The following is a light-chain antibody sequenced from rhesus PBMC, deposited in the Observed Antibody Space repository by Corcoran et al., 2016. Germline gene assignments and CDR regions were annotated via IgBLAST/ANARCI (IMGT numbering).Light chain of an antibody. CDR2: EVS. V-gene: IGLV2-38*01. CDR1: SSDIGGYNG. J-gene: IGLJ1*01. Sequence: QSALTQPPSVYKSLGQSVTISCTGTSSDIGGYNGVSWYQQHPGTAPRLLIYEVSKRPSGVSDRFSGSKSGNTASLTISGLQAEDEADYYCGSYRSGSTYIFGAGTRLTVL. CDR3: GSYRSGSTYI.